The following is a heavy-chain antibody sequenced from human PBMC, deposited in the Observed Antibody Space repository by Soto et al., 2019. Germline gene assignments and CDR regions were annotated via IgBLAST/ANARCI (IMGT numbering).Heavy chain of an antibody. CDR2: ISAYNGKT. CDR1: GYTFTSYV. J-gene: IGHJ4*02. CDR3: ARDWKEKVGSNFYY. Sequence: GASVKVSCKASGYTFTSYVISWVLQAPGQGLEWMGWISAYNGKTNYAQKLQGRVTMTTDTSTSTAYMELRSLRSDDTAVYYCARDWKEKVGSNFYYWGQGTLVTVSS. D-gene: IGHD1-26*01. V-gene: IGHV1-18*01.